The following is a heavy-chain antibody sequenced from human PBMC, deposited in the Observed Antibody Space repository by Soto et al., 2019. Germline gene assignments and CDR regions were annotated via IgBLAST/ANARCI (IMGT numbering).Heavy chain of an antibody. CDR1: GFTVSSNY. Sequence: GALRLSCAASGFTVSSNYMNWVRQAPGKGLEWVSIIYSDGTTSYADSVKGRFTISRDNFKNTLHLQMNSLGAEDTAVYYCAILSNWGQGTLVTVSS. J-gene: IGHJ4*02. CDR2: IYSDGTT. D-gene: IGHD6-6*01. CDR3: AILSN. V-gene: IGHV3-53*01.